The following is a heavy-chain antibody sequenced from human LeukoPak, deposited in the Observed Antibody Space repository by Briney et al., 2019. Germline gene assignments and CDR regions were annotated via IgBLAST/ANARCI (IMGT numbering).Heavy chain of an antibody. D-gene: IGHD6-13*01. CDR3: ARGDSSSWYFDY. CDR1: GFTVRSNY. J-gene: IGHJ4*02. CDR2: IYSGGST. Sequence: GGSLRLSCAVSGFTVRSNYMSWVRQAPGKGLEWVSVIYSGGSTYYADSVKGRFTISRDNSKNTLYLQMNSLRAEDTAAYYCARGDSSSWYFDYWGQGTLVTVSS. V-gene: IGHV3-66*01.